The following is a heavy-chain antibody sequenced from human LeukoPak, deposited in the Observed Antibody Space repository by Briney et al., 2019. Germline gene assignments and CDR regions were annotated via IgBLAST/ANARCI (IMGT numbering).Heavy chain of an antibody. CDR1: GFNFNTYT. D-gene: IGHD1-26*01. CDR3: ARDSGSYRFDY. V-gene: IGHV3-21*01. CDR2: ISSDSSYI. J-gene: IGHJ4*02. Sequence: GGSLRLSCAASGFNFNTYTMNWVRQAPGKGLEWVSSISSDSSYIYYADAVHGRFTVSRDNAKYSLYLQMNSLRAEDTAVYYCARDSGSYRFDYWGQGTLVTVSS.